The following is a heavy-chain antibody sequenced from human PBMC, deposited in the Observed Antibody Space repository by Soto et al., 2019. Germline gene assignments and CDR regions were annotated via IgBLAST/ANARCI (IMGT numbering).Heavy chain of an antibody. CDR1: GGSISSYY. V-gene: IGHV4-59*01. Sequence: PSETLSLTCTVSGGSISSYYWSWIRQPPGKGLEWIGYIYYSGSTNYNPSLKSRVTISVDTSKNQFSLKLSSVTAADTAVYYCAREGYCSGGSCYSVGWFDPWGQGTLVTV. CDR2: IYYSGST. D-gene: IGHD2-15*01. CDR3: AREGYCSGGSCYSVGWFDP. J-gene: IGHJ5*02.